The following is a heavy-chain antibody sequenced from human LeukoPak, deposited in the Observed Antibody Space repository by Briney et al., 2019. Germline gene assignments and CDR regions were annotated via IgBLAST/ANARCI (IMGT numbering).Heavy chain of an antibody. V-gene: IGHV4-61*01. CDR1: GGSISSSSYY. CDR2: IYYNGYT. Sequence: SETLSLTCTVSGGSISSSSYYWGWIRQPPGKGLEWIGYIYYNGYTDYNPSLKSRVTISLHTSKNQFSLNLSSVTAADTAVYYCARDRHWTNDWVFDYWGQGTLVTVSS. D-gene: IGHD1/OR15-1a*01. J-gene: IGHJ4*02. CDR3: ARDRHWTNDWVFDY.